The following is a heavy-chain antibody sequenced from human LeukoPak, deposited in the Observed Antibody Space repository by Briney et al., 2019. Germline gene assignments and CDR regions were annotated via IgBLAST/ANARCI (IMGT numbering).Heavy chain of an antibody. D-gene: IGHD2-2*01. CDR3: ARHAGYCSSTSCAPWFDP. CDR1: GYTFTSYG. J-gene: IGHJ5*02. CDR2: ISAYNGNT. Sequence: GASVKVSCKASGYTFTSYGISWVRQAPGQGLEWMGWISAYNGNTNYAQKLQGRVTMTTDTSTSTAYMELRSLRSDDTAVYYCARHAGYCSSTSCAPWFDPWGQGTLVTVSS. V-gene: IGHV1-18*01.